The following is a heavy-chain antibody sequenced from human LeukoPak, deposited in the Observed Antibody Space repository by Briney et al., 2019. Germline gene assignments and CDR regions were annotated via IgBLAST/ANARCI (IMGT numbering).Heavy chain of an antibody. J-gene: IGHJ6*02. CDR1: GYSFTSYW. D-gene: IGHD2-8*01. CDR3: ARHNPRMTDV. V-gene: IGHV5-51*01. Sequence: GESLQISCKGSGYSFTSYWIGWMRQMPGKGLEWMGSMYPGNSDTRYSPSFQGQVTISADKSISTAYLQWSSLKASDTAMYYCARHNPRMTDVWGQGTTVTVSS. CDR2: MYPGNSDT.